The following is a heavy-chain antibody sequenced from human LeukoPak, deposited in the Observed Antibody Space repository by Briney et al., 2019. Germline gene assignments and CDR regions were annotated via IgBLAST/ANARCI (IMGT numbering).Heavy chain of an antibody. D-gene: IGHD6-6*01. V-gene: IGHV3-30*02. Sequence: GGSLRLSCAASGSSFSIYDMHWVRQAPGKGLGWVAFIRYDGSNKYYADSVKGRFTISRDNSKNTLYLQMNSLRAEDTAVYYCAKDRAKIAARGLDYWGQGTLVTVSS. J-gene: IGHJ4*02. CDR3: AKDRAKIAARGLDY. CDR2: IRYDGSNK. CDR1: GSSFSIYD.